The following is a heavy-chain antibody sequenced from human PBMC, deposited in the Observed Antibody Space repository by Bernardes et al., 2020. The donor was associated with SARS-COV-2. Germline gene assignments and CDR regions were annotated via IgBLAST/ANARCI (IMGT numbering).Heavy chain of an antibody. CDR1: GFNLKNYW. Sequence: GGTLRLSCASSGFNLKNYWMTWVRKAPGKGPEWVANIKQDGSEKHYADSVKGRFTISRDNGKNSLYLQMNSLRVEDTAVYYCARDGTSPGPTNDVWGQGTMVTVSS. D-gene: IGHD1-1*01. V-gene: IGHV3-7*03. J-gene: IGHJ3*01. CDR3: ARDGTSPGPTNDV. CDR2: IKQDGSEK.